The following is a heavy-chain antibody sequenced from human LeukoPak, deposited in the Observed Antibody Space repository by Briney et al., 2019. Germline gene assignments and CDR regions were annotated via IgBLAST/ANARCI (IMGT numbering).Heavy chain of an antibody. D-gene: IGHD3-16*01. Sequence: SETLSLTCTVSGGSISSGGYYWSWIRQHPGKGLEWIGYIYYSGSTYYNPSLKSRVTISVDTSKNQFSLKLSSVTAADTAVYYCARGDSSHYYFDYWGQGTLVTVSS. CDR3: ARGDSSHYYFDY. CDR2: IYYSGST. J-gene: IGHJ4*02. CDR1: GGSISSGGYY. V-gene: IGHV4-31*03.